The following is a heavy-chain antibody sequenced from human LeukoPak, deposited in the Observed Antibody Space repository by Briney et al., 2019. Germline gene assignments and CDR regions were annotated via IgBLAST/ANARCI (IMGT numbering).Heavy chain of an antibody. Sequence: SETLSLTCAVYGGSFSGYYWSWIRQPPGKGLEWIGEINHSGSTNYNPSLKSRVTISVDTSKNQFSLKLSSVTAADTAVYYCARGRYCSGGSCYHYFDYWGQGTLVTVSS. V-gene: IGHV4-34*01. CDR3: ARGRYCSGGSCYHYFDY. CDR2: INHSGST. J-gene: IGHJ4*02. CDR1: GGSFSGYY. D-gene: IGHD2-15*01.